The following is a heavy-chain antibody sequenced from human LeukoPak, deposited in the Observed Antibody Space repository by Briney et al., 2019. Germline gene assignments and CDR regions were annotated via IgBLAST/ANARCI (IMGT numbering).Heavy chain of an antibody. J-gene: IGHJ5*02. CDR2: IYHSGST. D-gene: IGHD3-16*01. CDR1: GYSISSGYY. CDR3: ARGGQDVFWFDP. Sequence: SETLSLTCTVSGYSISSGYYWGWIRQPPGKGLAWIGSIYHSGSTYYNPSLKSRATISVDTSKNQFSLKLSSVTAADTGVYYCARGGQDVFWFDPWGQGTLVTVSS. V-gene: IGHV4-38-2*02.